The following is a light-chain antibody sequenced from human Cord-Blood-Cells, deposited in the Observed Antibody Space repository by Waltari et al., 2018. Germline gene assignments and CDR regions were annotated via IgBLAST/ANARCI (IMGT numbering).Light chain of an antibody. CDR2: EGS. V-gene: IGLV2-23*01. J-gene: IGLJ1*01. Sequence: QSALTQPASVSGSPGQSITISCTGTSSDVGSYNLVSWYQQQPGKAPKLMSYEGSKRPSGVSNRFSGSKSGNTASLTISGLQAEDEADYYCCSYAGSSTYVFGTGTKVTVL. CDR1: SSDVGSYNL. CDR3: CSYAGSSTYV.